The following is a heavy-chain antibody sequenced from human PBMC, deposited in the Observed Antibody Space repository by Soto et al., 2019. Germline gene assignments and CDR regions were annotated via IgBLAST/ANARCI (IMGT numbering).Heavy chain of an antibody. CDR3: VRDSRSIAARPSGNYYFYTGMDV. V-gene: IGHV3-74*01. Sequence: EVQLVESGGGLVQPGGSLRLSCAASRVTFSWYWGHWVRQAPGKGLVWVARIDSDGTTTSYADSVKGRFTISRDNAENTLYLPMNSLRAEDTGLYYCVRDSRSIAARPSGNYYFYTGMDVWCQGNTVTVSS. CDR1: RVTFSWYW. D-gene: IGHD6-6*01. J-gene: IGHJ6*02. CDR2: IDSDGTTT.